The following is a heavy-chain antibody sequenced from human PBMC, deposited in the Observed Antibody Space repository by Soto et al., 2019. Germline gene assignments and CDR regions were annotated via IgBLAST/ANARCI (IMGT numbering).Heavy chain of an antibody. V-gene: IGHV2-26*01. Sequence: SGPTLVNPTETLTLTCTVSGFSLSNARMGVSWIRQPPGKALEWLAHIFSNDEKSYSTSLKSRLTISKDTSKSQVVLTMTNMDPVDTATYYCARIGRPPGYCSSTSCYVEWFDPWGQGTLVTVSS. CDR2: IFSNDEK. J-gene: IGHJ5*02. D-gene: IGHD2-2*01. CDR1: GFSLSNARMG. CDR3: ARIGRPPGYCSSTSCYVEWFDP.